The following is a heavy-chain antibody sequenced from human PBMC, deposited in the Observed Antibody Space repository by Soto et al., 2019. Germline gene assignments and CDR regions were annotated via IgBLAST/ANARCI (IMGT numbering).Heavy chain of an antibody. CDR1: GGSISSYY. J-gene: IGHJ6*02. CDR2: IYTSGST. Sequence: SETLSLTCTVSGGSISSYYWSWIRQPAGKGLEWIGRIYTSGSTNYNPSLKSRVNMSVDTSKNQFSLKLSSVTAAETAVYYCARDQRDCSGGSCYYYGMDVWGQGTTVTVSS. D-gene: IGHD2-15*01. CDR3: ARDQRDCSGGSCYYYGMDV. V-gene: IGHV4-4*07.